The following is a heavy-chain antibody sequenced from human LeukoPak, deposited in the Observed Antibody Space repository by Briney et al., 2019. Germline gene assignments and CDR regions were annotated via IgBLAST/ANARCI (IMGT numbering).Heavy chain of an antibody. D-gene: IGHD2-15*01. CDR2: ISAYNGNT. CDR1: GYTFHSYD. J-gene: IGHJ6*02. Sequence: APTVKVSCKASGYTFHSYDIRWGLQAPGQGLEWMGWISAYNGNTNYAEKLQGRVTMTTDTSTSTAYMELRSVRSDHRAVYYCARDRTDIVLVVAATQGYNGMDVWGQGTTVTVSS. CDR3: ARDRTDIVLVVAATQGYNGMDV. V-gene: IGHV1-18*04.